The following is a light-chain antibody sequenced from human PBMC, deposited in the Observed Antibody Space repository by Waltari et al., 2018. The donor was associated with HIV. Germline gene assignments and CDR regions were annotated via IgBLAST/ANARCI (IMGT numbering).Light chain of an antibody. CDR3: SSFTSSSIPYV. V-gene: IGLV2-14*01. CDR1: SSDVGAYKY. Sequence: QSALTQPASVSGSPGQSITISCTGTSSDVGAYKYFPWYQHHPGEAPKLMIYEVSNRPAGVSNRFSGSKSGNTASLTISGLQVADEADYYCSSFTSSSIPYVFGTGTKVTVL. CDR2: EVS. J-gene: IGLJ1*01.